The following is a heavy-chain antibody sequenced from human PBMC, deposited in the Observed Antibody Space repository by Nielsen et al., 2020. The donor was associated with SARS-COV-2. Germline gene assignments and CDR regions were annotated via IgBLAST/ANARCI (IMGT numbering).Heavy chain of an antibody. V-gene: IGHV3-23*01. D-gene: IGHD3-10*01. CDR3: VKFSGNWLGHVES. Sequence: GGSLRLSCAASGFSFNSYAMGWVRQAPGKGLEWISGLSGGGDSSYYADSVKGRFTISRDNSKNILYLNMNSLRVEDTAIYYCVKFSGNWLGHVESWGQGTLVTVSS. CDR2: LSGGGDSS. CDR1: GFSFNSYA. J-gene: IGHJ4*02.